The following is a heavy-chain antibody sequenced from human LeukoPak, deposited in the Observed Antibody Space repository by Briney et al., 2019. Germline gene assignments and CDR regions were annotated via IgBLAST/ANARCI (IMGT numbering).Heavy chain of an antibody. J-gene: IGHJ4*02. V-gene: IGHV3-23*01. Sequence: TWGSLRLSCAASGFTFSSDDMSWVRPAPGKGLVWVTGISGSGGSTYYADSVKGRFTISRDNSKNTLYLRMTSLRAEDTAVYYCAKHTYYYESSGTTALFDYWGQGTLVTVSS. D-gene: IGHD3-22*01. CDR3: AKHTYYYESSGTTALFDY. CDR1: GFTFSSDD. CDR2: ISGSGGST.